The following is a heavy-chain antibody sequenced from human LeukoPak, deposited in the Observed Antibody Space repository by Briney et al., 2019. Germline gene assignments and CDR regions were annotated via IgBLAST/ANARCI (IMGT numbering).Heavy chain of an antibody. CDR2: IYHSGST. CDR1: GYSTSSNYY. D-gene: IGHD5-18*01. J-gene: IGHJ4*02. Sequence: SETLSLTCNVSGYSTSSNYYWGWIRQPPGKGLEWIGSIYHSGSTYYNSSLKSRVTISIDTSKNQMSLRVSSVTAADTAVYYCARHTYGSDLYYFDYWGQGTLVTVSS. V-gene: IGHV4-38-2*02. CDR3: ARHTYGSDLYYFDY.